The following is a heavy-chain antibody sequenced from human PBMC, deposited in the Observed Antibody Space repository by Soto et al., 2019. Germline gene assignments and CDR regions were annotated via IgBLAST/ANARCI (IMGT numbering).Heavy chain of an antibody. D-gene: IGHD3-16*01. CDR1: GFTISDAW. J-gene: IGHJ4*02. Sequence: EVQLVESGGGLVKPGGSLRLSCAVSGFTISDAWMSWVRQAPGKGLEWVGRIKSKSDGGTIDHAAPVKGRFTISRDVSKNTLYRQMSSLKTEDTAVYSCTPDPGGGVTPREVPDYWGQGTLVTVSS. CDR2: IKSKSDGGTI. V-gene: IGHV3-15*01. CDR3: TPDPGGGVTPREVPDY.